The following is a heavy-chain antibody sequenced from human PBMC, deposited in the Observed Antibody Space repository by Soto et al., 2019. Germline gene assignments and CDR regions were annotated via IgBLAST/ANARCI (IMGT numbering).Heavy chain of an antibody. J-gene: IGHJ4*02. CDR2: IYYSGST. D-gene: IGHD3-10*01. Sequence: PSETLSLTCTVSGGSISSGGYYWSWIRQHPGKGLEWIGYIYYSGSTYYNPSLKSRVTIAVDTSKNQFSLKLRSVTAAGAAVSYCARNPSRGVTIVRGKTHFDYWGQGTLVTVSS. CDR1: GGSISSGGYY. V-gene: IGHV4-31*03. CDR3: ARNPSRGVTIVRGKTHFDY.